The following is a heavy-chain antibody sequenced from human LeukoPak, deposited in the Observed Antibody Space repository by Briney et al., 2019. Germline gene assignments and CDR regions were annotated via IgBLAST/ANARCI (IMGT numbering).Heavy chain of an antibody. Sequence: PSETLSLTCTVSGGSISSYYWSWIRQPAGKGLEWLGRIYTSGSTNYNPSLKSRVTMSVDTSKNQFSLKLSSVTAADTAVYYCARDMVRGVILGAFDIWGQGTMVTVSS. CDR1: GGSISSYY. V-gene: IGHV4-4*07. CDR2: IYTSGST. D-gene: IGHD3-10*01. CDR3: ARDMVRGVILGAFDI. J-gene: IGHJ3*02.